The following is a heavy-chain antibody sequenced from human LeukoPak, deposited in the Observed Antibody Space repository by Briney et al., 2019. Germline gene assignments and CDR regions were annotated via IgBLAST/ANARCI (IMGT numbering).Heavy chain of an antibody. D-gene: IGHD6-13*01. CDR3: ASSSSADFDY. V-gene: IGHV4-30-2*01. CDR1: GGSMGSGDTGGYS. CDR2: IYHSGRT. Sequence: SETLSLTCAVSGGSMGSGDTGGYSWSWIRQPPGGGLEWIGYIYHSGRTYYNPSLKSRVTISVDRSKNQFSLKLKSVTAADAAVYYCASSSSADFDYWGQGVLVTVSS. J-gene: IGHJ4*02.